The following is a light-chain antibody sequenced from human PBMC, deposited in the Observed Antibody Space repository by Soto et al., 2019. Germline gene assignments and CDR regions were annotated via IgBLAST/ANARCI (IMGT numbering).Light chain of an antibody. CDR1: QSVSSY. V-gene: IGKV3-11*01. Sequence: EIVLTQSPGTLSLSPGERATLPCRPSQSVSSYLAWYQQKPGQAPRLLIYGASSRATGIPDRFSGSGSGTDFTLTISTLEPEDFAVYYCQQRSNWPLTFGLGTKVDIK. CDR3: QQRSNWPLT. CDR2: GAS. J-gene: IGKJ4*01.